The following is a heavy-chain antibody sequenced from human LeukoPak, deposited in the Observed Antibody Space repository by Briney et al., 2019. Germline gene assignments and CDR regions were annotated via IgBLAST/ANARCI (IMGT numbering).Heavy chain of an antibody. J-gene: IGHJ3*02. V-gene: IGHV3-23*01. Sequence: GGSLRLSCAASGFTFSNYAMSWVRQAPGKGLEWVSAISGSGGSTYYADSVKGRFTISRDNSKNTLYLQMNSLRAEDTAVYYCAKDRGYDFWSGYDKYDAFDIWGQGTMVTVSS. D-gene: IGHD3-3*01. CDR1: GFTFSNYA. CDR3: AKDRGYDFWSGYDKYDAFDI. CDR2: ISGSGGST.